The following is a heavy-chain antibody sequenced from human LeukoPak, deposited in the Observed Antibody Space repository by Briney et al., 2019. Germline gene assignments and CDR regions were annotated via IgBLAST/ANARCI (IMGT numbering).Heavy chain of an antibody. D-gene: IGHD1-14*01. CDR2: MNPNSGNT. V-gene: IGHV1-8*01. J-gene: IGHJ6*03. CDR1: GHTFTSYD. CDR3: ARSQPYSYYYYMDV. Sequence: GASVKVSCKASGHTFTSYDINWVRQATGQGLEWMGWMNPNSGNTGYAQKFQGRVTMTRNTSISTAYMELGSLRSEDTAVYYCARSQPYSYYYYMDVWGKGTTVTVSS.